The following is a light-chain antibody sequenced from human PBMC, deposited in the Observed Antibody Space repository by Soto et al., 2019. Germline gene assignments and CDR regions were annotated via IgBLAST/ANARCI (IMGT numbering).Light chain of an antibody. J-gene: IGKJ1*01. CDR1: QSVSSN. Sequence: EIVMTQSPVTLSVSPGERATLSCRASQSVSSNLAWYQQKPGQAPRLVIYGASNRATGVPARFSGSGSGTDFTLTISSLQSEDFAVYYCLQYDDWHRTFGQGTKVDIK. CDR3: LQYDDWHRT. V-gene: IGKV3-15*01. CDR2: GAS.